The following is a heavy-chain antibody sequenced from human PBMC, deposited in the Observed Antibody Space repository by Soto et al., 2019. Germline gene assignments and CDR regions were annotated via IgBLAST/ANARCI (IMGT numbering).Heavy chain of an antibody. CDR2: ITPMFGTA. J-gene: IGHJ2*01. Sequence: QVQLVQSGAEVKKPGSSVKVSCKASGGTFSRNAISWVRQAPGQGLEWMGGITPMFGTANYAQKFQGRVTITADEPTSTVHMELRRLRSEDTAVYYCAQTLGSAVAGPGRFDLWGRGTLVIVSS. CDR1: GGTFSRNA. V-gene: IGHV1-69*12. CDR3: AQTLGSAVAGPGRFDL. D-gene: IGHD6-19*01.